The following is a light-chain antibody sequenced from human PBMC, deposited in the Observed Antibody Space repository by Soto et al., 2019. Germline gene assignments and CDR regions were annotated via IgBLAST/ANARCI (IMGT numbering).Light chain of an antibody. CDR3: QQYGSSPPSST. V-gene: IGKV3-20*01. Sequence: ELVLTQSPVTMSLSPGERATLSCRASQSVSSSALAWYHQKPGEAPRLLIHGEATRYTDIPHRFSGRGSATEFTLTISRLEPEDFAVYYCQQYGSSPPSSTFGQGTRLEIK. J-gene: IGKJ5*01. CDR2: GEA. CDR1: QSVSSSA.